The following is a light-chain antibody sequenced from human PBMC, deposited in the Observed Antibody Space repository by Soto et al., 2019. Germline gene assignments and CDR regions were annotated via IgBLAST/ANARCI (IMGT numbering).Light chain of an antibody. Sequence: QSVLTQPRSASGTPGQRVTISCSGSSSNIGANSVQWFQQLPGTAPKVLIYSSNHRPSGVPERFSGSKSGTSASLAISELQSDDEADYYCAAWDDSLNGHVFGTGTKVTVL. CDR1: SSNIGANS. CDR3: AAWDDSLNGHV. J-gene: IGLJ1*01. CDR2: SSN. V-gene: IGLV1-44*01.